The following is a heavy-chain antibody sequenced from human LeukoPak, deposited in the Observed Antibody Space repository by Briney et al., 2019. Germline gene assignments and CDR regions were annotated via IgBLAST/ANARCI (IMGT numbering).Heavy chain of an antibody. Sequence: SEALSLTFSVSVGFTTYDYWNWIRPPAGKAPEWIGRIHTTGSTNYNPSLKSRLTMTLDKSKKQFSLKVTSMTAADTALYYCARGGGNRHFDSWGQGILVTVSS. CDR2: IHTTGST. CDR3: ARGGGNRHFDS. J-gene: IGHJ4*02. CDR1: VGFTTYDY. D-gene: IGHD2-15*01. V-gene: IGHV4-4*07.